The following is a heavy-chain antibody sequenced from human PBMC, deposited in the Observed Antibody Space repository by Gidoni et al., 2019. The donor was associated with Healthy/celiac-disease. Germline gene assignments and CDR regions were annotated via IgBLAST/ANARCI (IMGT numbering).Heavy chain of an antibody. CDR1: GCTFSTYG. J-gene: IGHJ6*02. D-gene: IGHD4-17*01. Sequence: QVQLVESGGGVVQPGRPLRLSCAASGCTFSTYGMHWVRQAPGKGLEWVAVIWYDGSNKYYADSVKGRFTISRDNSKNTLYLQMNSLRAEDTAVYYCARASYGDYEHYYYYGMDVWGQGTTVTVSS. V-gene: IGHV3-33*01. CDR3: ARASYGDYEHYYYYGMDV. CDR2: IWYDGSNK.